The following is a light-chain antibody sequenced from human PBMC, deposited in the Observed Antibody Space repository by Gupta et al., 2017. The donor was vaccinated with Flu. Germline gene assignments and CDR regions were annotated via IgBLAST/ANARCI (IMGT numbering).Light chain of an antibody. CDR1: QSILYSSDNKNY. CDR3: QQYDSSPPA. CDR2: WTS. V-gene: IGKV4-1*01. Sequence: DIVMTQSPDSLAVSLGERATINCKSSQSILYSSDNKNYLAWYQQKPGQSPKVIIYWTSTRESGVPDRFSGSGSGTDFTLTISSLQAEDVAVYYCQQYDSSPPAFGQGTKVEIK. J-gene: IGKJ1*01.